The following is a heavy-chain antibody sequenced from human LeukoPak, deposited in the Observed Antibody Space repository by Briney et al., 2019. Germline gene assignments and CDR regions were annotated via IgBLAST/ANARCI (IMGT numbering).Heavy chain of an antibody. CDR2: ISDDGTNK. Sequence: GGSLRLSCAASGFTFSSYAFHWVRQAPGKGLEWVAVISDDGTNKNYGDSVKGRFTISRDNSKNTLYLQMNSLRAEDTAVYYCATNPRDGDFFDYWGQGTLVTVSS. J-gene: IGHJ4*02. CDR1: GFTFSSYA. V-gene: IGHV3-30-3*01. CDR3: ATNPRDGDFFDY. D-gene: IGHD5-24*01.